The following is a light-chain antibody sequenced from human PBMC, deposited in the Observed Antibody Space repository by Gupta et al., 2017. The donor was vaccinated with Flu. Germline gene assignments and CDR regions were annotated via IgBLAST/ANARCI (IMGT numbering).Light chain of an antibody. J-gene: IGLJ2*01. CDR2: DNS. V-gene: IGLV1-51*01. CDR1: SSNIGSNS. CDR3: GTWDDDLGVGDVV. Sequence: TISCSGSSSNIGSNSVSWYQQLPGTAPKLLIYDNSQRPSGIPDRFSASKSGTSATLGIAGLQTGDEADYYCGTWDDDLGVGDVVFGGGTKLTV.